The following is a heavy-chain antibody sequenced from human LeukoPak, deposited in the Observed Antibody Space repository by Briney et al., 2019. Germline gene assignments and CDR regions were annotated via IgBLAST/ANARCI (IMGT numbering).Heavy chain of an antibody. CDR1: GFTVSSNY. V-gene: IGHV3-66*01. CDR3: ARDLGSYVDS. J-gene: IGHJ5*01. Sequence: AGGSLRLSYAASGFTVSSNYMSWVRQAPGKGLEWVSIIYRDDRTFYADSVKDRFTISRDNSKKTLFLQMNSLRAEDTAVYYCARDLGSYVDSWGHGTLVTVSS. CDR2: IYRDDRT. D-gene: IGHD5-18*01.